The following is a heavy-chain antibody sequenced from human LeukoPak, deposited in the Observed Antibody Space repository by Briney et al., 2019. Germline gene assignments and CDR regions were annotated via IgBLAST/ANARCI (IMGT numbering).Heavy chain of an antibody. Sequence: ASVKVSCKASGYTFTSNYIHWVRQAPGQGLEWMGVINPSGGSTSYAQKCQGRVTMTRDTSTSTVYMELSSLRSEDTAVYYCARDVISYYYDSSGSPIGSHFDYWGQGILVTVSS. CDR1: GYTFTSNY. V-gene: IGHV1-46*01. J-gene: IGHJ4*02. CDR2: INPSGGST. CDR3: ARDVISYYYDSSGSPIGSHFDY. D-gene: IGHD3-22*01.